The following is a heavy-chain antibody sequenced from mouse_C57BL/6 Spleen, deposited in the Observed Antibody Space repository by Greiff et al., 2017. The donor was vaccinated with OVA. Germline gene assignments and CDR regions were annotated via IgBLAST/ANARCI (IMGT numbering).Heavy chain of an antibody. CDR1: GYTFTSYW. CDR2: IDPNSGGT. J-gene: IGHJ4*01. V-gene: IGHV1-72*01. CDR3: ASTAGYYDYDRVAMDD. Sequence: QVQLQQPGAELVKPGASVKLSCKASGYTFTSYWMHWVKQRPGRGLEWIGRIDPNSGGTKYNEKFKSKATLTVDKPSSTAYMQLSSLTSEDSAVFYCASTAGYYDYDRVAMDDWGQGTSVTVSS. D-gene: IGHD2-4*01.